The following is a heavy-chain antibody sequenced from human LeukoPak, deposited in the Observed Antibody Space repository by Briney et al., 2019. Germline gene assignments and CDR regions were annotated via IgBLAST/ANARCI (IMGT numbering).Heavy chain of an antibody. CDR1: GGTFSSYA. J-gene: IGHJ4*02. V-gene: IGHV1-18*01. CDR3: ASHSEYSGSYY. Sequence: ASVKVSCKASGGTFSSYAISWVRQAPGQGLEWMGWISAYNGNTNYAQKLQGRVTMTTDTSTSTAYMELRSLRSDDTAVYYCASHSEYSGSYYWGQGTLVTVSS. D-gene: IGHD1-26*01. CDR2: ISAYNGNT.